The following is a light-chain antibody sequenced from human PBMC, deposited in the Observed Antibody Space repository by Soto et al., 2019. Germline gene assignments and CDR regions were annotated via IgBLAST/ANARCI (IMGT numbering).Light chain of an antibody. CDR3: QQRNNWPIT. V-gene: IGKV3-11*01. Sequence: IVCRQSRSTRFLSPGERAHLSCRASQTIRGLLAWYQQRPGQAPRLLIYDTSNRATGIPARFSGSGSGTDFTLTISSLQPADFGVYYCQQRNNWPITFGQGTRLDIK. CDR2: DTS. CDR1: QTIRGL. J-gene: IGKJ5*01.